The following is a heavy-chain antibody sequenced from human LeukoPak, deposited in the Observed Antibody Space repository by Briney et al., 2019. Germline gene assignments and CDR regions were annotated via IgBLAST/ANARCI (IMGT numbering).Heavy chain of an antibody. CDR2: INHSGST. CDR3: ARLTYYYDSSGYYRHIDY. D-gene: IGHD3-22*01. CDR1: GGSFSGYY. V-gene: IGHV4-34*01. Sequence: PSGTLSLTCAVYGGSFSGYYWSWIRQPPGKGLEWIGEINHSGSTNYNPSLKSRVTISVDTSKNQFSLKLSSVTAADTAVYYCARLTYYYDSSGYYRHIDYWGQGTLVTVSS. J-gene: IGHJ4*02.